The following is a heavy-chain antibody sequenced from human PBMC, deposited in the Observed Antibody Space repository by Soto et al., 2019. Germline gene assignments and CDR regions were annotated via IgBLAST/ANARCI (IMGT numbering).Heavy chain of an antibody. V-gene: IGHV1-69*06. CDR2: IIPIFGTA. Sequence: ASVKVSCKASGGTFSSYAISWVRQAPGQGLEWMGGIIPIFGTANYAQKFQGRVTITADKSTSTAYMELSSLRSEDTAVYYCASDYSNYRGNWFDPWGQGTLGTVSP. CDR3: ASDYSNYRGNWFDP. D-gene: IGHD4-4*01. CDR1: GGTFSSYA. J-gene: IGHJ5*02.